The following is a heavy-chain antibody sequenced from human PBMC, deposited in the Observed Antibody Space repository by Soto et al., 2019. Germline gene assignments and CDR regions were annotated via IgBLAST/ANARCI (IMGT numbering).Heavy chain of an antibody. CDR3: AGGGTWVVDY. CDR2: INSDGSST. D-gene: IGHD1-1*01. V-gene: IGHV3-74*01. J-gene: IGHJ4*02. CDR1: GFTFSSYW. Sequence: EVQLVESGGGLVQPGESLRLSCADSGFTFSSYWMHWVRQTPGKGLVWVSRINSDGSSTNYADSVKGRFTISRDNAKNTLYLQVNSLRAEDTAVYYCAGGGTWVVDYWGQGTLVTVSP.